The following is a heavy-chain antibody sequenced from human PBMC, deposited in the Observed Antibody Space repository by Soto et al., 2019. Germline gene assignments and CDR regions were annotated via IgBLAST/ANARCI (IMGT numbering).Heavy chain of an antibody. Sequence: QVQLVQSGAEVKKPGASVRVSCKTSGYTFINYDVNWVRQAPGQGLEWMGWMSPNNGDTVYAENFQGRVTMTGNTSMPTAYMDLDSTTSIDPAVYYCARGRKSFYFGSWGQGTLVTVSS. CDR1: GYTFINYD. CDR2: MSPNNGDT. CDR3: ARGRKSFYFGS. J-gene: IGHJ4*02. V-gene: IGHV1-8*01.